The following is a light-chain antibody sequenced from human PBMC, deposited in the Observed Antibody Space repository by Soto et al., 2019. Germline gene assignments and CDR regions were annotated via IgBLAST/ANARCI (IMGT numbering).Light chain of an antibody. J-gene: IGKJ1*01. V-gene: IGKV1-5*01. CDR1: QGISNW. Sequence: IQMTQSPSSLSASVGDRVTITCRASQGISNWLAWYQQKPGKAPKLLIYDAPTLESGVPSRFSGSGSGTEFTLTISSLLPDDFATYYCQQFRGTFGQGTNVDIK. CDR3: QQFRGT. CDR2: DAP.